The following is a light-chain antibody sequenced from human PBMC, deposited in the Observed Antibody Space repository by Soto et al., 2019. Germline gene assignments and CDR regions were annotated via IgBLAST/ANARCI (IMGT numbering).Light chain of an antibody. Sequence: EIVLTQSPGTRSLSPGERATLSCRPSQSFRSASLAWYQQIPGQAPRLLIYWASSRATGIPDRFSGSGSGTDFTITISGLEPEDFAVYYCQQSGSSFYTFGQGTKLEIK. J-gene: IGKJ2*01. V-gene: IGKV3-20*01. CDR1: QSFRSAS. CDR3: QQSGSSFYT. CDR2: WAS.